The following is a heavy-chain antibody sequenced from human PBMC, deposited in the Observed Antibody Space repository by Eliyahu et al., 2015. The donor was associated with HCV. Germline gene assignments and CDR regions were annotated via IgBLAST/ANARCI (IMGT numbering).Heavy chain of an antibody. V-gene: IGHV3-9*01. Sequence: EVQLVESGGGLVQPGRSLRLSCAGSGSTIYDYAMHWVRQVPGKGLGWVSGISWESGRIGYAGSVKGRFTISRDNAKNSLYLQMNSLRVEDTALYYCGKDLLPGGMGVWGQGTTVIVSS. J-gene: IGHJ6*02. CDR1: GSTIYDYA. CDR3: GKDLLPGGMGV. D-gene: IGHD3-3*01. CDR2: ISWESGRI.